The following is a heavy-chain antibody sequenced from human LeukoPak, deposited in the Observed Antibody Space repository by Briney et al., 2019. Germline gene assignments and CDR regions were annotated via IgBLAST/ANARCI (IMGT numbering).Heavy chain of an antibody. CDR3: ARDYYDSSGYRATWYFDL. CDR2: IYYSGTT. V-gene: IGHV4-59*12. CDR1: GGSISSYY. D-gene: IGHD3-22*01. Sequence: SETLSLTCTVSGGSISSYYWTWIRQPPGKGLEWIGFIYYSGTTTYNPSLKSRVTISVDTSKNQFSLKLNSVTAADTAIYYCARDYYDSSGYRATWYFDLWGRGALVTVSS. J-gene: IGHJ2*01.